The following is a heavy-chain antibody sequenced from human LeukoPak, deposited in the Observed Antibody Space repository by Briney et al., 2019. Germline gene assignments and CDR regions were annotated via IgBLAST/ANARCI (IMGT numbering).Heavy chain of an antibody. CDR1: GGTFSSYA. CDR2: IIPIFGTA. CDR3: ARGGYDILTGYYSI. J-gene: IGHJ4*02. V-gene: IGHV1-69*13. Sequence: SVKVSCKASGGTFSSYAISWVRQAPGQGLEWMGGIIPIFGTANYAQKFQGRVTTTADESTSTAYMELSSLRSEDTAVYYCARGGYDILTGYYSIWGQGTLVTVSS. D-gene: IGHD3-9*01.